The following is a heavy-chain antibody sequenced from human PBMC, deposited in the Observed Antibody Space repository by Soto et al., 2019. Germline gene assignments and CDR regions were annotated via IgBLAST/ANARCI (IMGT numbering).Heavy chain of an antibody. CDR1: GYTFTSYG. CDR3: ARDGYYDSSGYFRPEGFPSFDY. Sequence: QVQLVQSGAEVKKPGASVKVSCKASGYTFTSYGISWVRQAPGQGLEWMGWISAYNGNTNYAQKRQGRVTMTTATSTNTAYVELRSLRADDTAVYYCARDGYYDSSGYFRPEGFPSFDYWGQGTLVTVSS. CDR2: ISAYNGNT. J-gene: IGHJ4*02. D-gene: IGHD3-22*01. V-gene: IGHV1-18*04.